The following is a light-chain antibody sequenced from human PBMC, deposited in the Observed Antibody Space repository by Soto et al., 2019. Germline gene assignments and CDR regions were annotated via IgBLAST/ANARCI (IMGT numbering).Light chain of an antibody. V-gene: IGKV1-39*01. CDR2: AAS. J-gene: IGKJ3*01. CDR3: HQSYSTPCS. CDR1: QSISSY. Sequence: DIQMTQSPSSLSASVGDRVTITCRASQSISSYLNWYQQKPRKTPKLLIYAASSLQSGVPSRFSGSRTGTDFTLTSSSLQPEDFATYYCHQSYSTPCSFGPGTKVDIE.